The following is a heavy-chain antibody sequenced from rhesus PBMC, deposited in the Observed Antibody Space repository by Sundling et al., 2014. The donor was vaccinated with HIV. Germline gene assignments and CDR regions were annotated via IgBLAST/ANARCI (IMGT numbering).Heavy chain of an antibody. CDR1: GFTFGSHA. Sequence: QVQLVQSGAEVKKPGASVKVSYKASGFTFGSHAINWVRQAPGQGLEWMGMIMPLVGVTHYAEKFQGRVTITADTSTNTAYMELSSLRSEDTAVYYCARGMTTEGGYFDYWGQGVLVTVSS. J-gene: IGHJ4*01. V-gene: IGHV1-198*02. CDR2: IMPLVGVT. CDR3: ARGMTTEGGYFDY. D-gene: IGHD4-29*01.